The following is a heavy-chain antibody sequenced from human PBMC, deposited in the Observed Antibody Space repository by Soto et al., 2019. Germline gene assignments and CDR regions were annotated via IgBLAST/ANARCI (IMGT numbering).Heavy chain of an antibody. CDR3: ARAYYMASHNWFDP. V-gene: IGHV4-31*03. CDR2: IYYSGST. Sequence: SETLSLTCTVSGGSISSVGYYWSWIRQHPGKGLEWIGYIYYSGSTYYNPSLKSRVTISVDTSKNQFSLKLSSVTAADTAVYYCARAYYMASHNWFDPWGQGTLVTVSS. J-gene: IGHJ5*02. CDR1: GGSISSVGYY. D-gene: IGHD1-26*01.